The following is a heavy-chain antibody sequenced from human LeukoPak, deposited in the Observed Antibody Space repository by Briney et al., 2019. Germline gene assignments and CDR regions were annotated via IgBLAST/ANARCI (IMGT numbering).Heavy chain of an antibody. V-gene: IGHV3-7*01. Sequence: GGYLRRYCAASGFTFSSFWMSWVRQAPGNGWEGVANIKQDGSEKYYVDSVRGRFTISRDNAKNSLYLQMNSLRAEDTAVYYCAREYPLDWLYDNWGQGTLVTVSS. CDR1: GFTFSSFW. D-gene: IGHD3-9*01. CDR3: AREYPLDWLYDN. CDR2: IKQDGSEK. J-gene: IGHJ4*02.